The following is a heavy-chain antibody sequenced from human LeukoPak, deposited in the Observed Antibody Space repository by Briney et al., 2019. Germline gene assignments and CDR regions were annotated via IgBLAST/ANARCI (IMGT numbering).Heavy chain of an antibody. CDR2: INSNSGST. J-gene: IGHJ3*02. Sequence: ASLRLSCTASGFTFSSYYMHWVRQAPGKGLEWVGRINSNSGSTNYAQTVQGRVTITRDTSNSTAYMELSSLRSDDTAVYYCAIYHCVSYQRGGLFDAFDICGQGTMVTVSS. CDR1: GFTFSSYY. V-gene: IGHV1-2*06. CDR3: AIYHCVSYQRGGLFDAFDI. D-gene: IGHD2-21*01.